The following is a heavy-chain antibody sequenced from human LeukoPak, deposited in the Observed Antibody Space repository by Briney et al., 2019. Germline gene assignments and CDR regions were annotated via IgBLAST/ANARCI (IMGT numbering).Heavy chain of an antibody. D-gene: IGHD4-23*01. CDR3: ASLYGGNLDTDY. CDR1: GFIFNAHG. CDR2: LSYDGSNT. J-gene: IGHJ4*02. V-gene: IGHV3-30*03. Sequence: GGSLRLSCAASGFIFNAHGMHWVRQAPGKGLEWVAVLSYDGSNTYYADSVKGRFTISRDNSKNTLYLQMNSLRAEDTAVYYCASLYGGNLDTDYWGQGTLVTVSS.